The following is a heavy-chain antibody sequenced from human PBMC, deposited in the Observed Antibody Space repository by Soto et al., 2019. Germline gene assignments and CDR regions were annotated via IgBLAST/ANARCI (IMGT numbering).Heavy chain of an antibody. CDR1: GFTFSSYA. CDR2: ISGSGSST. Sequence: ESGGGLVQPGKSLRLSCAASGFTFSSYAMSWVRQAPGRGLEWVSVISGSGSSTYYADSVKGRFTISRDNSKNTLYLQMNSLRAEDTAIYYCATAYCGGDCYSGHYYYAMDVWGQGTTVTVSS. CDR3: ATAYCGGDCYSGHYYYAMDV. V-gene: IGHV3-23*01. D-gene: IGHD2-21*02. J-gene: IGHJ6*02.